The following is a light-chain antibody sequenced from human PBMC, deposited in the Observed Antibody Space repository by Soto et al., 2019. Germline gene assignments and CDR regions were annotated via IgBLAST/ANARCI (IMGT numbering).Light chain of an antibody. CDR1: SSDVGAYKY. Sequence: QSVLTQPPSASGSPGQSVTISCTGTSSDVGAYKYVSWYQQYPGKAPKLMSYEVTKRPSGVPDRFSGSKSGNTASLTVSGLQAEDEADYYCTSYVGNDIWVFGGGTNLTVL. V-gene: IGLV2-8*01. CDR3: TSYVGNDIWV. J-gene: IGLJ3*02. CDR2: EVT.